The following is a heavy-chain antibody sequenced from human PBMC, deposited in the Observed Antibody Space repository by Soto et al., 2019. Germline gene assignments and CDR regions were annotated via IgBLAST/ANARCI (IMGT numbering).Heavy chain of an antibody. Sequence: ASVTVSCQASGSTFLNYYIHWVRQAPGQGLEWMAIINPMGGSTNYAQEFQGRVTLTSDTSTSTVYMELSSLRFEDTALFYCARDLAAGDLWGQGTLVTVS. V-gene: IGHV1-46*01. J-gene: IGHJ5*02. CDR2: INPMGGST. CDR3: ARDLAAGDL. D-gene: IGHD6-13*01. CDR1: GSTFLNYY.